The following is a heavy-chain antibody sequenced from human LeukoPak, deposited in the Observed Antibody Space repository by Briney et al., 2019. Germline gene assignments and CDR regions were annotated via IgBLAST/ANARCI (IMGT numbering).Heavy chain of an antibody. CDR2: ISYDASNK. Sequence: GGSLRLSCAAFGFTFRNHAMHWVRRAPGKGLEWVAVISYDASNKYYADSVKGQFTISRDNSKNTLYLQMNSLRAEDTAVYFCARENYGDCYFDYWGQGALVIVSS. D-gene: IGHD4-17*01. V-gene: IGHV3-30-3*01. CDR3: ARENYGDCYFDY. J-gene: IGHJ4*02. CDR1: GFTFRNHA.